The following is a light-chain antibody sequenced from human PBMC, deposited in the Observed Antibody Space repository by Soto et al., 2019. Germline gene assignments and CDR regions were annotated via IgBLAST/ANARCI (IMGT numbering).Light chain of an antibody. Sequence: EIVLTQSPATLSLSPGERATLSCRACQSVSSYLAWYRQKPGQAPRLLIYDASNRATGIPVRFSGSGSGTDFTLTISSLEPEDFAVYYCQQRSVWPQTFGQGTKLEIK. V-gene: IGKV3-11*01. CDR2: DAS. CDR3: QQRSVWPQT. CDR1: QSVSSY. J-gene: IGKJ2*01.